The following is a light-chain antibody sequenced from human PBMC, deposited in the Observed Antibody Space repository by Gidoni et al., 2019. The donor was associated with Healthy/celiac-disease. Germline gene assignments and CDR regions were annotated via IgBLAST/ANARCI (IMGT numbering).Light chain of an antibody. J-gene: IGKJ2*04. CDR1: QSVSSN. CDR2: GAS. CDR3: QQYNNWPCS. V-gene: IGKV3-15*01. Sequence: EIVITQSPATLSVSPGERATLSCRASQSVSSNLAWYQQKPGQAPRLLIYGASTRATGIPARFSGSGSGTEFTLTISSLQSEDFAVYYCQQYNNWPCSFGQGTKLEIK.